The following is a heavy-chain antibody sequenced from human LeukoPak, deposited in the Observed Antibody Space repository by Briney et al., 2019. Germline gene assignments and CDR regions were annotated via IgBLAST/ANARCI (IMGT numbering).Heavy chain of an antibody. CDR3: ARDRGELHLDY. D-gene: IGHD1-26*01. V-gene: IGHV1-46*01. J-gene: IGHJ4*02. Sequence: ASVKVSCKASGYTVTSYYMHWVRQAPGQGLEWMGILNPSGGSSSYAQKFQGRATLTRATSTSTVYMELSSLRSEDTAVYYCARDRGELHLDYWGQGTLVTVSS. CDR1: GYTVTSYY. CDR2: LNPSGGSS.